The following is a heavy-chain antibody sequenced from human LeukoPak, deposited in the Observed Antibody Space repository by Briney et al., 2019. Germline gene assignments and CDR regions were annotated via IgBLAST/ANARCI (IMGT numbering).Heavy chain of an antibody. CDR1: GSTFSSYA. V-gene: IGHV3-23*01. CDR3: AKEGGGQWLVPPLDFQH. Sequence: PGGSLRLSCAASGSTFSSYAMSWVRQAPGKGLEWVSAISGSGGSTYYADSVKGRFTISRDNSKNTLYLQMNSLRAEDTAVYYCAKEGGGQWLVPPLDFQHWGQGTLVTVSS. D-gene: IGHD6-19*01. CDR2: ISGSGGST. J-gene: IGHJ1*01.